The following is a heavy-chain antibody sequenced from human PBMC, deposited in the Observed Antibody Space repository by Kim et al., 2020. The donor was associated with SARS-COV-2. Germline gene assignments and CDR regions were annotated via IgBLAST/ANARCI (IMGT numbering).Heavy chain of an antibody. V-gene: IGHV3-74*01. D-gene: IGHD3-9*01. CDR2: INSDGSST. CDR3: ARTRRRYFDWLPRHDAFDI. CDR1: GFTFSSYW. J-gene: IGHJ3*02. Sequence: GGSLRLSCAASGFTFSSYWMHWVRQAPGKGLVWVSRINSDGSSTSYADSVKGRFTISRDNAKNTLYLQMNSLRAEDTAVYYCARTRRRYFDWLPRHDAFDIWGQGTVVTVSS.